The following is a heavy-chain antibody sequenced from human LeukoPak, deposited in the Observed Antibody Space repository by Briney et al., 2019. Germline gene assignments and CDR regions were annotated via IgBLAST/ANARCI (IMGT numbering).Heavy chain of an antibody. CDR2: INPNSAGT. Sequence: APVKVSCKASGDTFTSYYIHWVRQAPGQGLEWMGWINPNSAGTNYAQKFQGRVTMTRDTSISTAYMELSRLRSDDTAVYYCAKAPYGDYYYYAMDVWGQGTTVTVSS. J-gene: IGHJ6*02. CDR3: AKAPYGDYYYYAMDV. D-gene: IGHD4-17*01. CDR1: GDTFTSYY. V-gene: IGHV1-2*02.